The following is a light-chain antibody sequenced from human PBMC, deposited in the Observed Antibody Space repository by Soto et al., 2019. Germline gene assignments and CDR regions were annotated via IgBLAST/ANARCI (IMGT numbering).Light chain of an antibody. Sequence: EIVLTQSPGTLSLSPGERATISCRASQSVSNNYVAWYQQKPGQAPRLLIYGAASRATGIPDRFSGSGSGTDFTLTISRLEPEDFAVYYCQQYGTTPRTFGQGTKVEV. CDR2: GAA. V-gene: IGKV3-20*01. J-gene: IGKJ1*01. CDR3: QQYGTTPRT. CDR1: QSVSNNY.